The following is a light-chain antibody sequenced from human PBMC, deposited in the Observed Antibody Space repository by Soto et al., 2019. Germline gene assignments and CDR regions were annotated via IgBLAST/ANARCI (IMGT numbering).Light chain of an antibody. Sequence: DIQITQSPSSLPALVGDRVTITCRTSETISTYLSWCQKKPGEAPKVLIYATSSLQSGVPSRFSGSGSGTEFTLTINSLQPEDFATYFCQQSYSTPVTFGQGTKVEMK. J-gene: IGKJ2*01. CDR1: ETISTY. CDR2: ATS. V-gene: IGKV1-39*01. CDR3: QQSYSTPVT.